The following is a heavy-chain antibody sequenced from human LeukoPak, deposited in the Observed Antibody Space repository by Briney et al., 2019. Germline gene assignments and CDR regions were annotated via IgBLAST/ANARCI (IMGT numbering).Heavy chain of an antibody. D-gene: IGHD2-2*01. J-gene: IGHJ6*03. V-gene: IGHV3-23*01. Sequence: PGGSLRLSCAASGFTFSTDALGWVRQAPGKGLEWVSSIVATGGNTYYAHSVKGRFTISRDNSKNALYLQMNSLRAEDTAVYYCAKHWSYCSTTSCFFNYYYYYMDVWGKGTTVTVSS. CDR3: AKHWSYCSTTSCFFNYYYYYMDV. CDR2: IVATGGNT. CDR1: GFTFSTDA.